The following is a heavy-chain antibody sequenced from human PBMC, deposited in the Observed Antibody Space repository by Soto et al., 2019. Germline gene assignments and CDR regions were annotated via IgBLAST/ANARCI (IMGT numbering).Heavy chain of an antibody. CDR1: EFTFSGSA. D-gene: IGHD2-15*01. J-gene: IGHJ4*02. Sequence: EVQLVESGGGLVQPGGSLKLSCAASEFTFSGSAIHWVRQASGKGLEWVGRIRSSANSYATSYAASVKGRFTISRDDSKNTAFLQMNSLKSEDTALYYCTTRGYCSGCSCERLDYWGQGTLVTVSS. CDR2: IRSSANSYAT. CDR3: TTRGYCSGCSCERLDY. V-gene: IGHV3-73*01.